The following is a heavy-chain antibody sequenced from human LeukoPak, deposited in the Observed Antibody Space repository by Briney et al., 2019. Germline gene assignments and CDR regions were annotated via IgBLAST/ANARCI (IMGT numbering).Heavy chain of an antibody. CDR1: GFTVSSNY. Sequence: GGSLRLSCAASGFTVSSNYMSWVRQAPGKGREWVSVIYSGGSTYYADSVKGRFTISRDNSKNTLYLQMNSLRAEDTAVYYCARDTTGYGSGDYWGQGTLVTVSS. CDR2: IYSGGST. D-gene: IGHD3-10*01. J-gene: IGHJ4*02. CDR3: ARDTTGYGSGDY. V-gene: IGHV3-66*01.